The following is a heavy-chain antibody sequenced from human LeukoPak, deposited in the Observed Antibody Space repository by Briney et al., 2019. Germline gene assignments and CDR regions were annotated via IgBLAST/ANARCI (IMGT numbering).Heavy chain of an antibody. CDR2: INPSGGST. V-gene: IGHV1-46*01. Sequence: ASVKVSCKTSGYSFTNYYMHWVRQAPGQGLEWMGIINPSGGSTNYAQKFQGRVTMTRDTSTTTVYMELTSLRSEDTAVYYCARGGYPNYDILTGYYEDYYYYGMDVWGQGTTVTVSS. CDR1: GYSFTNYY. D-gene: IGHD3-9*01. J-gene: IGHJ6*02. CDR3: ARGGYPNYDILTGYYEDYYYYGMDV.